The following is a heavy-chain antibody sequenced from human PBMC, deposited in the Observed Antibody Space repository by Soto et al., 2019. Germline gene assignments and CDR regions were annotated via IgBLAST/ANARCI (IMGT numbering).Heavy chain of an antibody. CDR2: ISSSSSDI. V-gene: IGHV3-48*01. J-gene: IGHJ4*02. CDR3: ARADSRVTDY. Sequence: GGSLRLSCAASGFTFSSYSMNWVRQAPGKGLEWVSYISSSSSDIYYADSVKGRFTISRDNAKNSLYLHMNSLRVEDSAFYYCARADSRVTDYWGQGTLVTVSS. CDR1: GFTFSSYS. D-gene: IGHD5-18*01.